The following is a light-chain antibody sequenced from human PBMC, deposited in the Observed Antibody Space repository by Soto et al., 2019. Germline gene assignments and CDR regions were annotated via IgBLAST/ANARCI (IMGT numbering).Light chain of an antibody. V-gene: IGKV1-27*01. J-gene: IGKJ4*01. Sequence: DIQMTQSPSSLSASVGDRVTITCRASQGIGNYLAWYQQKPGKVPKLLSYAASTLQSGVPSRFSASGSGTDFALTISSLQPEDVATYYCQKYNSAPLTFGGGTKVEIK. CDR2: AAS. CDR1: QGIGNY. CDR3: QKYNSAPLT.